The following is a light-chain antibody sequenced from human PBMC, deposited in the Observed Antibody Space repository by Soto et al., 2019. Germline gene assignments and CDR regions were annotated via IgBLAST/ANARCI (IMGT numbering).Light chain of an antibody. V-gene: IGKV3-20*01. J-gene: IGKJ2*01. CDR1: HRVRRDF. Sequence: VLTQSPSTLSLSPGQRVALSCRASHRVRRDFLSWFQQKPGQAPRLLIYDASTRAPGIPDRFSGTASGTDFTLTISRLEPEDFAAYYCQQYGSSPFTFGQGTRLEIK. CDR2: DAS. CDR3: QQYGSSPFT.